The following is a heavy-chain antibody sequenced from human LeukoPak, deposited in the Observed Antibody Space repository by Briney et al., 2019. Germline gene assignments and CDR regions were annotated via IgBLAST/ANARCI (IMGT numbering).Heavy chain of an antibody. CDR2: IRTTANGYAT. CDR3: TGNYYGSGSYADFDY. D-gene: IGHD3-10*01. J-gene: IGHJ4*02. CDR1: RFTFSSSA. V-gene: IGHV3-73*01. Sequence: GGSLRISRAAPRFTFSSSALHWVRQASGKWVEWAGRIRTTANGYATAYPASVKGRFTISRADSKNTAYLQMDSLKTEDTAVYYCTGNYYGSGSYADFDYWGQGTLVTVSS.